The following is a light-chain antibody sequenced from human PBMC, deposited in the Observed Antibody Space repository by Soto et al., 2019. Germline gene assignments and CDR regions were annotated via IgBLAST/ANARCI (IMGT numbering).Light chain of an antibody. Sequence: DIQLTQSPSSLSASVGYKVTITCRASQSIRSYLNWVQQKPGKAPKLLIYDASSLQTGVPSRFSGTGSETDFTLTISNLQPEDSATYYCQQSFITPWTFGQGTKVDI. CDR3: QQSFITPWT. CDR1: QSIRSY. V-gene: IGKV1-39*01. J-gene: IGKJ1*01. CDR2: DAS.